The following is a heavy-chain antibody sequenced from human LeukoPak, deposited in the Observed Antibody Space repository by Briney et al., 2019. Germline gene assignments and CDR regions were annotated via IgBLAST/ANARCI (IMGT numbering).Heavy chain of an antibody. D-gene: IGHD6-19*01. J-gene: IGHJ4*02. V-gene: IGHV4-34*01. CDR1: GGSFSGYY. CDR2: INHSGST. Sequence: SETLSLTCAVYGGSFSGYYWSWIRQPPGKGLEWIGEINHSGSTNYNPSLKSRVTISVDTSKNQFSLKLSSVTAADTAVYYCARIGYSSGRGGDYWGQGTLVTVSS. CDR3: ARIGYSSGRGGDY.